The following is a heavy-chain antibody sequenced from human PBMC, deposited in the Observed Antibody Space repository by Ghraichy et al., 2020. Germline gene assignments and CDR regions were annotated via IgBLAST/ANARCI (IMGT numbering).Heavy chain of an antibody. Sequence: ASVKVSCTASGYSFTSYGINWVRQAPGQGLEWMGWISPYNRNTNYAQKFQARVTMDIDTSTNTAYLDVRSLTSYETATYYCERRTIISYYGMDVWGQGTPVSVSS. V-gene: IGHV1-18*01. J-gene: IGHJ6*02. CDR3: ERRTIISYYGMDV. CDR2: ISPYNRNT. CDR1: GYSFTSYG.